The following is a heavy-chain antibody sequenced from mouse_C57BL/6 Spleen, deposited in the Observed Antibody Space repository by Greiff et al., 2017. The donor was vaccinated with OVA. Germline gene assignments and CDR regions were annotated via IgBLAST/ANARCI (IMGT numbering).Heavy chain of an antibody. CDR1: GYTFTSYW. Sequence: QVQLQQPGAELVKPGASVKLSCKASGYTFTSYWMQWVKQRPGQGLEWIGEIDPSDSYTNYNQKFKGKATLTVDTSSSTAYMQLSSLTSEDSAVYYCARYDYDVYWGQGTLVTVSA. CDR2: IDPSDSYT. CDR3: ARYDYDVY. J-gene: IGHJ3*01. V-gene: IGHV1-50*01. D-gene: IGHD2-4*01.